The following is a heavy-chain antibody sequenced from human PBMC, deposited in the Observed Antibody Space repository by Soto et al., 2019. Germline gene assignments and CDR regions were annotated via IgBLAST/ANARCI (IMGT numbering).Heavy chain of an antibody. D-gene: IGHD3-10*01. J-gene: IGHJ5*02. V-gene: IGHV2-5*02. CDR1: GFSLSTSGVG. CDR3: AHRAVRGVIPKRAPNNWFDP. CDR2: IYWDDDK. Sequence: QITLKESGPTLVKPTQTLTLTCTFSGFSLSTSGVGVGWIRQPPGKALEWLALIYWDDDKRYSPSLKSRLTITKDTSXXQXVXRMTNMDPVDTATYYCAHRAVRGVIPKRAPNNWFDPWGQGTLVTVSS.